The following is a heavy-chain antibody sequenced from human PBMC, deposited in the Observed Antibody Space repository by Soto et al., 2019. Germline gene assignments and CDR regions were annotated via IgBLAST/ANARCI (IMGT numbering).Heavy chain of an antibody. V-gene: IGHV2-5*02. D-gene: IGHD3-10*01. CDR1: GFSLSTSGVG. Sequence: QITLKESGPTLVKPTQTLTLTCTFSGFSLSTSGVGVGWIRQPPGKALEWLALIYWDDDKRYSPSLKSRLTITKDXXKXQXXLTMTNMDPVDTATYYCAHRGRITMVRGVTYGMDVWGQGTTVTVSS. J-gene: IGHJ6*02. CDR2: IYWDDDK. CDR3: AHRGRITMVRGVTYGMDV.